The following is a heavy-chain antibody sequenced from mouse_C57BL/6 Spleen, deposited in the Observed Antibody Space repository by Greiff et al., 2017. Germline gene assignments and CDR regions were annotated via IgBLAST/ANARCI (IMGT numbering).Heavy chain of an antibody. CDR3: ARRHSNWYFDV. Sequence: EVQLQQSGPELVKPGASVKISCKASGYSFTGYYMNWVKQSPEKSLEWIGEINPSTGGTTYNQKFKAKATLTVDKSSSTAYMQLKSLTSEDSAVNYCARRHSNWYFDVWGTGTTVTVSS. D-gene: IGHD2-5*01. CDR2: INPSTGGT. J-gene: IGHJ1*03. CDR1: GYSFTGYY. V-gene: IGHV1-42*01.